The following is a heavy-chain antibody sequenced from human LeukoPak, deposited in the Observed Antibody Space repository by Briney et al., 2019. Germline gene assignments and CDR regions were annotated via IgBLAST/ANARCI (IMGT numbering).Heavy chain of an antibody. CDR3: ARLGGDTYYFGSGSYPDWYFDL. V-gene: IGHV5-51*01. D-gene: IGHD3-10*01. CDR2: IYPDDSDT. CDR1: GYSFTTYW. J-gene: IGHJ2*01. Sequence: KTGESLKISCKASGYSFTTYWIGWMRQMPGKGLECMGIIYPDDSDTTYSPSFQGQVTISADKSFRTAYLQWSSLKASDTAIYYCARLGGDTYYFGSGSYPDWYFDLWGRGTLVTVSS.